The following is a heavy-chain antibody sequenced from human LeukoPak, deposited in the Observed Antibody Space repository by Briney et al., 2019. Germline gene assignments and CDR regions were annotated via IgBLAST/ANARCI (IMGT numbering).Heavy chain of an antibody. D-gene: IGHD3-10*01. J-gene: IGHJ4*02. CDR2: IYYSGST. V-gene: IGHV4-39*01. CDR1: GGSISSSSYY. CDR3: ARPGWDSGGANDY. Sequence: SETLSLTCTVSGGSISSSSYYWGWIRQPPGKGLEWIGSIYYSGSTYYNPSLKSRVTISVDTSKNQFSLKLSSVTAADTAVYYCARPGWDSGGANDYWGQGTLVTVPS.